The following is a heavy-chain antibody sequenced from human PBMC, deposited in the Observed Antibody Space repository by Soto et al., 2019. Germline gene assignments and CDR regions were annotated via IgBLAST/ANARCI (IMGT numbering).Heavy chain of an antibody. CDR2: ISNSGRT. J-gene: IGHJ4*02. Sequence: QVLLQESGPGLVKPSQTLSLTCTVSGGSISSGDYYWTWIRQPPGKGLEWIGYISNSGRTYYNPSLKIRVTLSLDTSETHVSLTRSSVTAADPAMYYCAREDREGDSHFACWGQGAMVTVSS. CDR3: AREDREGDSHFAC. CDR1: GGSISSGDYY. V-gene: IGHV4-30-4*01. D-gene: IGHD2-21*02.